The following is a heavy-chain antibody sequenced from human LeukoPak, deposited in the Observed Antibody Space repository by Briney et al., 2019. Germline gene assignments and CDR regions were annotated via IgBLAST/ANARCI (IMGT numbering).Heavy chain of an antibody. CDR1: GLTFKDHY. CDR2: ISGNGDKV. J-gene: IGHJ4*02. D-gene: IGHD2-21*01. V-gene: IGHV3-11*01. CDR3: AKAPVTTCSGAYCYPFDY. Sequence: SGGSLRLSCVVSGLTFKDHYMSWIRQAPGKGLEWISYISGNGDKVNYEDSVKGRFTISRDNAKNSLYLQMNRLRAEDAAVYYCAKAPVTTCSGAYCYPFDYWGQGTLVTVSS.